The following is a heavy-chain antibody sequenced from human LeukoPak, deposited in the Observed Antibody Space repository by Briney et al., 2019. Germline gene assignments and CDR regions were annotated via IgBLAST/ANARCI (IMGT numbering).Heavy chain of an antibody. D-gene: IGHD3-10*01. J-gene: IGHJ4*02. Sequence: GGSLRLSCAASGIIFKNYWMSWVRQAPGKGLEWVANIKSDGSEKYYVDSVKGRFTISRDNAKNSMYLQTNSLRAEDTAVYYCVNAITLPDWGQGTLVTVSP. CDR2: IKSDGSEK. CDR3: VNAITLPD. V-gene: IGHV3-7*01. CDR1: GIIFKNYW.